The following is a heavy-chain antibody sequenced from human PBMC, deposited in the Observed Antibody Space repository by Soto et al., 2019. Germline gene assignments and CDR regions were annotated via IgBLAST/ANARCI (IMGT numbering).Heavy chain of an antibody. V-gene: IGHV3-48*02. CDR1: GFTFSSYS. J-gene: IGHJ4*02. Sequence: EVQLVESGGGLVQPGGSLRLSCAASGFTFSSYSMNWVRQAPGKGLEWVSNISSSRRAIYYADSVKGRFTISRDNAKNSLYLQMNSLRDEDTAVYYCACSMKVVGAFDYWGQGTLVNGFS. CDR2: ISSSRRAI. D-gene: IGHD3-22*01. CDR3: ACSMKVVGAFDY.